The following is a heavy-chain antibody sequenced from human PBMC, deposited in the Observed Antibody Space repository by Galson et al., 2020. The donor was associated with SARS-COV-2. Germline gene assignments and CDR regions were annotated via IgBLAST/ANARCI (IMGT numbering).Heavy chain of an antibody. Sequence: GESLKISCVASGFTYDKYPMTWVRQAPGKGLEWVAYISGSSSTIYYADSVKGRFTISRDNAKNSVYLQMDSLRGEDTAVYYCARVLSSAGYVCDYWGQGSLVTVSS. CDR2: ISGSSSTI. CDR3: ARVLSSAGYVCDY. V-gene: IGHV3-48*01. J-gene: IGHJ4*02. CDR1: GFTYDKYP. D-gene: IGHD2-15*01.